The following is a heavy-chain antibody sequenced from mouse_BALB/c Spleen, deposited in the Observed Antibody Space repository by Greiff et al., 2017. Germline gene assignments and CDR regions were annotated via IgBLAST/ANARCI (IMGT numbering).Heavy chain of an antibody. D-gene: IGHD1-1*01. CDR3: ARYRGTTVVDYYAMDY. V-gene: IGHV5-9*03. CDR1: GFTFSSYT. J-gene: IGHJ4*01. Sequence: EVKVEESGGGLVKPGGSLKLSCAASGFTFSSYTMSWVRQTPEKRLEWVATISSGGGNTYYPDSVKGRFTISRDNAKNNLYLQMSSLRSEDTALYYCARYRGTTVVDYYAMDYWGQGTSVTVSS. CDR2: ISSGGGNT.